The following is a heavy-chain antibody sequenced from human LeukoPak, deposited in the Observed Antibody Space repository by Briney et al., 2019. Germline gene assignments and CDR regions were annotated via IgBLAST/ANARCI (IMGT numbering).Heavy chain of an antibody. CDR2: ISSSSSYI. CDR3: ARIRHSSGYSGGDY. Sequence: TGGSLRLSCAASGFTFSSYSMNWVRQAPGKGLEWVSSISSSSSYIYYADSVKGRFTISRDNAKNSLYLQMNSLRAEDTAVYYCARIRHSSGYSGGDYWGQGTLVTVSS. V-gene: IGHV3-21*01. D-gene: IGHD3-22*01. J-gene: IGHJ4*02. CDR1: GFTFSSYS.